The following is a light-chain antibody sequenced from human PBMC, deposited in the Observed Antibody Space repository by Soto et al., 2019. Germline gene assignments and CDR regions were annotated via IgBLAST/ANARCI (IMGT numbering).Light chain of an antibody. CDR3: QQYTNWPPIP. CDR1: QSVGSN. Sequence: EILLTQSPATLPVSPGERATLSCRASQSVGSNLAWFQQKPGQAPRLLIYGSSTRATGVPARFSGSGSGADFTLTISNLQSEDFAGYYCQQYTNWPPIPFGQGTRLEIK. J-gene: IGKJ5*01. V-gene: IGKV3-15*01. CDR2: GSS.